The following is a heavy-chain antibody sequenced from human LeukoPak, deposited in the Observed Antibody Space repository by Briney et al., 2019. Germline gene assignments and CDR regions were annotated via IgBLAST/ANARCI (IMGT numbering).Heavy chain of an antibody. CDR1: GFTFGDYA. CDR3: TRERDSYGY. J-gene: IGHJ4*02. D-gene: IGHD5-18*01. CDR2: IRSKAYGGTT. Sequence: GGSLRLSCTASGFTFGDYAMSWVRQAPGKGLEWVGFIRSKAYGGTTEYAASVKGRFTISRDDSKSIACLQMNSLKTEDTAVYYCTRERDSYGYWGQGTLVTVSS. V-gene: IGHV3-49*04.